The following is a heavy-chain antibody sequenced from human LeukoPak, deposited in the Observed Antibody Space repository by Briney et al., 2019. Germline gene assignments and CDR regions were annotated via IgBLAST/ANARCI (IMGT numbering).Heavy chain of an antibody. Sequence: SETLSLTCAVYGGSFSGYYWSWIRQPPGKGLEWIGEINHSGSTNYNPSLKSRVTISVDTSKNQFSLKLSSVTAADTAVYYCARGRAYYDILTCRTGPIDYWGQGTLVTVSS. J-gene: IGHJ4*02. CDR3: ARGRAYYDILTCRTGPIDY. D-gene: IGHD3-9*01. CDR2: INHSGST. V-gene: IGHV4-34*01. CDR1: GGSFSGYY.